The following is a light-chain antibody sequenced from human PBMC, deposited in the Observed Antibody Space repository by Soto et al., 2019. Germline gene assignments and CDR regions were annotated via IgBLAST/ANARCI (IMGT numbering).Light chain of an antibody. Sequence: QSVLTQPPSVSGAPGQRVTISCTGSTTNIGAGYEVHWYQQRPGTAPKLLVSGHNIRPSGVPDRFYGSKSGTSPSLAITGLKAGDEVVYSCQSYSSILSGSGVFGGGPKLTVL. CDR1: TTNIGAGYE. CDR2: GHN. V-gene: IGLV1-40*01. J-gene: IGLJ3*02. CDR3: QSYSSILSGSGV.